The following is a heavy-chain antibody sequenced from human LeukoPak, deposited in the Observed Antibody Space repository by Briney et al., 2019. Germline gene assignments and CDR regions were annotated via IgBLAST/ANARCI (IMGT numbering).Heavy chain of an antibody. CDR1: GGSFSSFH. D-gene: IGHD2-15*01. CDR2: IYYSGST. CDR3: ARRGGYCSGGSCELDY. J-gene: IGHJ4*02. V-gene: IGHV4-59*08. Sequence: PSETLSLTCTVSGGSFSSFHWSWIRQPPGKGLEWIGYIYYSGSTNYNPSLKSRVTISIDTSKSQFSLKLTSVTAADTAVYYCARRGGYCSGGSCELDYWGQGTPVTVSS.